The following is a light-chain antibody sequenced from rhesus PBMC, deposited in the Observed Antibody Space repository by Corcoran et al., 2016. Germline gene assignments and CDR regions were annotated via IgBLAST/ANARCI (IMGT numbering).Light chain of an antibody. V-gene: IGKV1-74*01. CDR3: QHNYDPPFT. CDR1: ENVNNY. CDR2: KAS. J-gene: IGKJ3*01. Sequence: DIQMTQSPSSLSASVGDRVTITCRTSENVNNYLNWYQQNPGKAPKLLIYKASTLQSGVPSRFSGSGTGTDYTFTISSLQSESVAAYYCQHNYDPPFTFDPGTKLDIK.